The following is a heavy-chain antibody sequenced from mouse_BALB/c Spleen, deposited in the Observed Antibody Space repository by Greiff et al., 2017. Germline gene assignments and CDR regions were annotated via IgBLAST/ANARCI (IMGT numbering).Heavy chain of an antibody. CDR2: ISSGSSTI. CDR3: ARRDDYDEYLYAMDY. Sequence: EVQVVESGGGLVQPGGSRKLSCAASGFTFSSFGMHWVRQAPEKGLEWVAYISSGSSTIYYADTVKGRFTISRDNPKNTLFLQMTSLRSEDTAMYYCARRDDYDEYLYAMDYWGQGTSVTVSS. V-gene: IGHV5-17*02. CDR1: GFTFSSFG. D-gene: IGHD2-4*01. J-gene: IGHJ4*01.